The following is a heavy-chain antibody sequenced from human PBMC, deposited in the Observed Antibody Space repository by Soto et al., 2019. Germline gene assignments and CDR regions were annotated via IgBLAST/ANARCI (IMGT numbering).Heavy chain of an antibody. V-gene: IGHV4-31*03. CDR3: ARGGKRFLEWFHSNWFDP. J-gene: IGHJ5*02. D-gene: IGHD3-3*01. CDR1: GGSISSGGYY. Sequence: QVQLQEAGPGLVKPSQTLSLTCTVSGGSISSGGYYWSWIRQHPGKVLEWLGYIYYSGSTYYNPSLKSRVTISVDTSKNQCSLKLSSVTAADTAVYYCARGGKRFLEWFHSNWFDPWGQGTLVTVSS. CDR2: IYYSGST.